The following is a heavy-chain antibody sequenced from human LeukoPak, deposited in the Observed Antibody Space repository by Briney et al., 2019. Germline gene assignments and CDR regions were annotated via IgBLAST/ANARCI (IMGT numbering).Heavy chain of an antibody. J-gene: IGHJ4*02. CDR3: ARDLDYGGYSNFEY. CDR1: GFTFSSFW. D-gene: IGHD4-23*01. CDR2: IKSDGSST. V-gene: IGHV3-74*01. Sequence: GGSLRLSCAASGFTFSSFWMHWVRQAPGKGLVWVSRIKSDGSSTSYADSVKGRFTISRGNAKNTLYLQMNSLRAEDTAVYYCARDLDYGGYSNFEYWAREPWSPSPQ.